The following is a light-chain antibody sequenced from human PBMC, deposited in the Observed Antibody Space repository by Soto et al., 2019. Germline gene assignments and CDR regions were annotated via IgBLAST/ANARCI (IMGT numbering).Light chain of an antibody. CDR1: QSVSSD. CDR3: QQYNNWPPIT. J-gene: IGKJ5*01. V-gene: IGKV3-15*01. CDR2: GVS. Sequence: EIVMTQSPATLSASPGERATLSCRTSQSVSSDLAWYQQKPGQAPRLLIYGVSTRASGVSARFSGSGSGTEFTLTISSLQSEDAAVYYCQQYNNWPPITFGQGTRLEIK.